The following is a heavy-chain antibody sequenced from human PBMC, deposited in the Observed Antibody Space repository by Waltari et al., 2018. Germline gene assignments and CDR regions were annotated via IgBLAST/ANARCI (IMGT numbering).Heavy chain of an antibody. Sequence: QVQLVQSGAEVKKPGSSVKVSCKASGGTFSSYAISWVRQAPGQGLEWMGGIIPIFGTANYAQKFQGRVTMTRDTSISTAYMELSRRKSDDTAVYYCAKGGDCNGGSCNFDYWGQGTVVTVSS. CDR3: AKGGDCNGGSCNFDY. J-gene: IGHJ4*02. CDR2: IIPIFGTA. D-gene: IGHD2-15*01. V-gene: IGHV1-69*05. CDR1: GGTFSSYA.